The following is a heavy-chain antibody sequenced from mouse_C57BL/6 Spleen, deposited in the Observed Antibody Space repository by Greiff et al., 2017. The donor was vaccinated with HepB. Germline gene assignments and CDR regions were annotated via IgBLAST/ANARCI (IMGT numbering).Heavy chain of an antibody. J-gene: IGHJ4*01. Sequence: EVKVVESGGGLVKPGGSLKLSCAASGFTFSDYGMHWVRQAPEKGLEWVAYISSGSSTIYYADTVKGRFTISRDNAKNTLFLQMTSLMSEDTAMYYCARKLGHAMDYWGQGTSVTVSS. V-gene: IGHV5-17*01. CDR1: GFTFSDYG. CDR2: ISSGSSTI. CDR3: ARKLGHAMDY. D-gene: IGHD4-1*01.